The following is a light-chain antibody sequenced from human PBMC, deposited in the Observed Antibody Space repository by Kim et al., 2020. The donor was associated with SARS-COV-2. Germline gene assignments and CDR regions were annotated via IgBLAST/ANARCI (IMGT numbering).Light chain of an antibody. CDR3: QQYNNMQT. V-gene: IGKV3-15*01. Sequence: LSVSPGERATLSCRASQSISSNLAWYQQKPGQAPRLLIYGASTRATDIPVRFSGSGSGTEFTLTISSLQSEDFVVYYCQQYNNMQTFGQGTKLEI. CDR2: GAS. CDR1: QSISSN. J-gene: IGKJ2*01.